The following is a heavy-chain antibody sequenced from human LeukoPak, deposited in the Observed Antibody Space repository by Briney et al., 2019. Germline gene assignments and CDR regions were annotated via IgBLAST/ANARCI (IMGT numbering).Heavy chain of an antibody. J-gene: IGHJ3*01. CDR1: GFTVSRNY. CDR3: ARGAGDCNAFAF. Sequence: GGSLRLSCAASGFTVSRNYMSWVRQAPGKGLEWVSVIYSGGSTYYADSVKGRFTISRDNSKNTVYLQMNSLRAEDTAVFYCARGAGDCNAFAFWGQGTMVTVSS. CDR2: IYSGGST. V-gene: IGHV3-66*01. D-gene: IGHD2-21*02.